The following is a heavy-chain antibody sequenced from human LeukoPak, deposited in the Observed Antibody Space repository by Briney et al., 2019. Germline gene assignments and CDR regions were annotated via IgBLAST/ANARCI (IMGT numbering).Heavy chain of an antibody. Sequence: GRSLRLSCAASGFTFDDYAMHWVRQAPGKGLEWVSGISWNSGSIGYADSVKGRFTISRDNAKSSLYLQMNSLSAEDTALYYCAKDTATTTYYYGSGSFDYWGQGTLVTVSS. D-gene: IGHD3-10*01. CDR1: GFTFDDYA. CDR2: ISWNSGSI. V-gene: IGHV3-9*01. J-gene: IGHJ4*02. CDR3: AKDTATTTYYYGSGSFDY.